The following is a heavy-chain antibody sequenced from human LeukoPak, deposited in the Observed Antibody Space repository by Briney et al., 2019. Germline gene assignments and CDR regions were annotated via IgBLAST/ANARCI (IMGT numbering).Heavy chain of an antibody. Sequence: GGSLRLSCAASGFTFSSYSMNWVRQAPGKGLEWVSSISSSSSYIYYADSVKGRLTISRDNAKNSLYLQMNSLRAEDTAVYYCARKLSYYYGMDVWGQGTTVTVSS. V-gene: IGHV3-21*01. CDR2: ISSSSSYI. J-gene: IGHJ6*02. CDR3: ARKLSYYYGMDV. CDR1: GFTFSSYS.